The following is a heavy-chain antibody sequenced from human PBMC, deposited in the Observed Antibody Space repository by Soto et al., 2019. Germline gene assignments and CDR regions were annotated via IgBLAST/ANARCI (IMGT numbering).Heavy chain of an antibody. CDR2: VFYSGTS. CDR3: ARGSGVPTITPFDF. D-gene: IGHD4-4*01. J-gene: IGHJ4*02. V-gene: IGHV4-59*01. CDR1: GASISRYY. Sequence: PSETLSLTCTVSGASISRYYCSWVRQPPGKKLEYIGSVFYSGTSSYNPSLKSRVALSLDTSKNQFSLKLTSVTAADTAVYYCARGSGVPTITPFDFWGQGALVTVSS.